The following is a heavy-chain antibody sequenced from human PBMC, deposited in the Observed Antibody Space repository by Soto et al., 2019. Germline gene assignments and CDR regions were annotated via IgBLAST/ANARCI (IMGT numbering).Heavy chain of an antibody. Sequence: SETLYLTCAVYEGSFSGDYWSWIRQPPGKGLEWIGEINHSGSTNYNPSLKSRVTISVDTSKNQFSLKLSSVTAAETAVYYCARLPYISRGYSYGYRRETPYYCGHGPM. D-gene: IGHD5-18*01. J-gene: IGHJ4*01. CDR3: ARLPYISRGYSYGYRRETPYY. CDR2: INHSGST. CDR1: EGSFSGDY. V-gene: IGHV4-34*01.